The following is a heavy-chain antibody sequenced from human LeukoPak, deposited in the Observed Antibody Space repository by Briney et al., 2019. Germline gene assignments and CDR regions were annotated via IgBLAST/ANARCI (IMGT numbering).Heavy chain of an antibody. V-gene: IGHV4-4*02. CDR2: MHHSGRT. CDR3: ARAQEGCSRASCYLEP. J-gene: IGHJ5*02. CDR1: GASISSTNW. D-gene: IGHD2-2*01. Sequence: SETLSLICAISGASISSTNWWIWVRQPPGKGLEWIGEMHHSGRTNYNPSLKSRITISVDKSKNQVFLRLNSVAAADTALYYCARAQEGCSRASCYLEPWGQGTLVTVSS.